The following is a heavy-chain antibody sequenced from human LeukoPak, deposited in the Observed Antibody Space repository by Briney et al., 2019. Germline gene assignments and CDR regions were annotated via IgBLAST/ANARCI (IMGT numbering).Heavy chain of an antibody. D-gene: IGHD4-17*01. CDR1: GGSISSYY. V-gene: IGHV4-4*07. J-gene: IGHJ4*02. Sequence: SETLSLTSTDPGGSISSYYGSLIRQPAGKRLERIGRIYTNRSTNYNPSLKSRVTISVDKSKNHFSLKLSSVTAADTAVYYCAGRDYGDPSFDYWGQGTLVTVSS. CDR3: AGRDYGDPSFDY. CDR2: IYTNRST.